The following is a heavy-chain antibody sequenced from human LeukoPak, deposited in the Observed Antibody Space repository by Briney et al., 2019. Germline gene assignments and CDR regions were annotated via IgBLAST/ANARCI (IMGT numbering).Heavy chain of an antibody. CDR3: ARGPSGYFDY. J-gene: IGHJ4*02. CDR2: INHSGGT. V-gene: IGHV4-34*01. CDR1: GGSFSGYY. Sequence: SETLSLTCAVYGGSFSGYYWSWIRQPPGKGLEWIGEINHSGGTNYNPSLKSRVTISVDTSKNQFSLKLSSVTAADTAVYYCARGPSGYFDYWGQGTLVTVSS. D-gene: IGHD3-10*01.